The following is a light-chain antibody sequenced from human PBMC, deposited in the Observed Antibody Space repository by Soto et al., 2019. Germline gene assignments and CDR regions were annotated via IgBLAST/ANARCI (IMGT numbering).Light chain of an antibody. J-gene: IGKJ5*01. CDR1: QSISSW. CDR2: KAS. CDR3: QEYNTYPLS. V-gene: IGKV1-5*03. Sequence: IQITQTPSTLSASVGDRVTITCRASQSISSWLAWYQQKPWKAPKLLIYKASSLESGVPSRFSGSGSGTEFTLTISSLQPDDFATYYCQEYNTYPLSFGQGTRLEIK.